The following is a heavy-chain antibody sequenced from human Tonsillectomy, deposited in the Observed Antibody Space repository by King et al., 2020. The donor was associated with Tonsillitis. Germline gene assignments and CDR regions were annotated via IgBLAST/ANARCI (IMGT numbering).Heavy chain of an antibody. V-gene: IGHV3-30*18. Sequence: VQLVESGGGVVHPGRSLRLSCAASGFSFSTSGMHWVSQAPGKGLEWVALISYDGSTKFQGDAVKARFTISRDNFKNTLNLEMTHLKAEDTAVYYCAKDLTGGDNSYYSMDVWGKGTTVTVPS. CDR1: GFSFSTSG. D-gene: IGHD7-27*01. J-gene: IGHJ6*03. CDR2: ISYDGSTK. CDR3: AKDLTGGDNSYYSMDV.